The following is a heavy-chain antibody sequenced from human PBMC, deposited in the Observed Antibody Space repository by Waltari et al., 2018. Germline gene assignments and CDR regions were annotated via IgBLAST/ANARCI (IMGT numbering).Heavy chain of an antibody. J-gene: IGHJ4*02. D-gene: IGHD3-22*01. Sequence: QVQLVESGGGVVQPGRSLRLSCAASGFTFSSYGMHWVRQAPGKGMGRVEVRGYGGSNKYYAESVKGRFTISRDNSKNTLNLQMSSQRAENTAVYYCARASEVITFDYWGQGTLVTVAS. CDR2: RGYGGSNK. V-gene: IGHV3-33*01. CDR1: GFTFSSYG. CDR3: ARASEVITFDY.